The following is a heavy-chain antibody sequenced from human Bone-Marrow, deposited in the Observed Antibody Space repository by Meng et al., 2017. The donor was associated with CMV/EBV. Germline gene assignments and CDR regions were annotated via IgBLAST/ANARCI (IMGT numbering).Heavy chain of an antibody. CDR1: AFSFSRYG. Sequence: SCAASAFSFSRYGMHWVRQAPGKVLEWVSSISSSSSYIYYADSVKGRFTISRDNSKNTLYLQMNSLRAEDTAVYYCARERDIVVVPAAIPLFNYYYGMDVWGQGTTVTVSS. D-gene: IGHD2-2*02. V-gene: IGHV3-21*01. J-gene: IGHJ6*02. CDR2: ISSSSSYI. CDR3: ARERDIVVVPAAIPLFNYYYGMDV.